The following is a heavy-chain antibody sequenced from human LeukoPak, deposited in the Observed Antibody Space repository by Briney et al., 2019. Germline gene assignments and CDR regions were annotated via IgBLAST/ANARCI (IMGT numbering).Heavy chain of an antibody. CDR2: ISYDGSSK. D-gene: IGHD7-27*01. V-gene: IGHV3-30*03. Sequence: PGGSLRLSCAASGFTFSSYGMHWVRQAPGKGLEWVAGISYDGSSKYYADSVKGRFTISRDNSKNTLYLQMNSLRAGDTAVYYCARDRDWGCSYCSYWGQGTLVTVSS. J-gene: IGHJ4*02. CDR3: ARDRDWGCSYCSY. CDR1: GFTFSSYG.